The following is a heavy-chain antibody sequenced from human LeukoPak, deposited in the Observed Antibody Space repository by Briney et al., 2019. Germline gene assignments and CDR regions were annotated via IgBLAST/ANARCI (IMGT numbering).Heavy chain of an antibody. CDR2: ITGSGSST. J-gene: IGHJ3*02. CDR3: AKILGYCSGGSCYSSRNDAFDI. CDR1: GFTFTTYA. D-gene: IGHD2-15*01. Sequence: GGSLRLSCAASGFTFTTYAMSWVRQAPGKGLEWVSSITGSGSSTYYADSVKGRFTISRDSSKHTLYLQMNSLRAEDTAVYYCAKILGYCSGGSCYSSRNDAFDIWGQGTMVTVSS. V-gene: IGHV3-23*01.